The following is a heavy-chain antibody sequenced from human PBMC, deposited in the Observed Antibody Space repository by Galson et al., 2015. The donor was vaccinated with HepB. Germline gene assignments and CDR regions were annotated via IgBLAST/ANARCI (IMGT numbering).Heavy chain of an antibody. CDR1: GFTFSSYE. Sequence: SLRLSCAASGFTFSSYEMNWVRQAPGKGLEWVSYISSSGSTIYYADSVKGRFTISRDNAKKLLYLQMNSLRAEDTAVYYCARDFGSSWHYYYGMDVWGQGTTVIVSS. V-gene: IGHV3-48*03. D-gene: IGHD6-13*01. CDR2: ISSSGSTI. CDR3: ARDFGSSWHYYYGMDV. J-gene: IGHJ6*02.